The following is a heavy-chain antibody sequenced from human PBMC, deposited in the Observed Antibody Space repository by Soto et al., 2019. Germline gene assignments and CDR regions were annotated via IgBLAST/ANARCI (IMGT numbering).Heavy chain of an antibody. CDR3: AAGYYFGDY. CDR2: ISSRSSYI. D-gene: IGHD3-22*01. CDR1: GFTFSTYS. V-gene: IGHV3-21*01. J-gene: IGHJ4*02. Sequence: GGSLRLSCAASGFTFSTYSMNWVRQVPGKGLEWVSAISSRSSYIYYADSVKGRITISRDNAKNSLYLQMNSLRVEDTAVYYCAAGYYFGDYWGQGTPVTVSS.